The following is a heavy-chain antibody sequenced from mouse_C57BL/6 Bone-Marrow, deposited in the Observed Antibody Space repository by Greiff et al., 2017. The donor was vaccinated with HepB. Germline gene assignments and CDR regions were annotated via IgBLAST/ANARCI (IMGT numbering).Heavy chain of an antibody. CDR3: TREGRAYFDY. CDR2: ISSGGDYI. Sequence: EVQLQESGEGLVKPGGSLKLSCAASGFTFSSYAMSWVRQTPEKSLEWVAYISSGGDYIYYADTVKGRFTISRDNARNTLYLQMSSLKSEDTAMYYCTREGRAYFDYWGQGTTLTVSS. V-gene: IGHV5-9-1*02. J-gene: IGHJ2*01. D-gene: IGHD3-3*01. CDR1: GFTFSSYA.